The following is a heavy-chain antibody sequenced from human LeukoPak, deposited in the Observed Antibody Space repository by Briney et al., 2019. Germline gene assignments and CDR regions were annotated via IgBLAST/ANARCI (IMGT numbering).Heavy chain of an antibody. Sequence: GASVKVSCKTSGYTFTNYYMHWVRQAPGQGLEWMGIINPSGGSTTYAQKFQGRVTMTRDMSTSTVYMELSSLRSEDTAVYYCARGRWELLGVDPWGQGTPVTVSS. CDR1: GYTFTNYY. CDR2: INPSGGST. J-gene: IGHJ5*02. V-gene: IGHV1-46*01. CDR3: ARGRWELLGVDP. D-gene: IGHD1-26*01.